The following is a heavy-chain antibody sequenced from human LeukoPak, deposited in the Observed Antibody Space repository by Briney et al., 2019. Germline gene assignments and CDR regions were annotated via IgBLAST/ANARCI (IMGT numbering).Heavy chain of an antibody. V-gene: IGHV4-34*01. CDR3: ARVVVAATDWFDP. CDR1: GGFFSGYY. J-gene: IGHJ5*02. Sequence: PSETLSLTCAVYGGFFSGYYWSWIRKPPGKGLEWIGEINHSGSTNYNPSLKSRVTISLDTSKNQFSLKLGSVTAADTAVYYCARVVVAATDWFDPWGLGTLVTVSS. CDR2: INHSGST. D-gene: IGHD2-15*01.